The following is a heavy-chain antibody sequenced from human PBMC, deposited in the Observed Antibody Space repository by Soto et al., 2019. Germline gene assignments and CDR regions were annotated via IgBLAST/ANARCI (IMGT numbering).Heavy chain of an antibody. V-gene: IGHV3-11*06. Sequence: GGSLRLSCAASGFTFSDYYMSWIRQAPGKGLEWVSYISSSSSYTNYADSVKGRFTISRDNAKNSLYLQMNSLRAEDTAVYYCARVAYFRRYYDSSGSDAFEIWGQGTMVTVSS. D-gene: IGHD3-22*01. CDR3: ARVAYFRRYYDSSGSDAFEI. CDR1: GFTFSDYY. CDR2: ISSSSSYT. J-gene: IGHJ3*02.